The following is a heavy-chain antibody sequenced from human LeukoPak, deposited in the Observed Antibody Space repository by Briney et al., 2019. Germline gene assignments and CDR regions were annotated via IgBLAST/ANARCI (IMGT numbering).Heavy chain of an antibody. J-gene: IGHJ4*02. D-gene: IGHD3-10*01. CDR3: AKEVVWYYGSGSPNIDY. CDR2: ISGTGAGT. V-gene: IGHV3-23*01. Sequence: GGSLRLSCAASGFSLSNYAMSWVRQAPGKGLEWVSAISGTGAGTYYADSVKGRFTISRDNSKTTLYLQMNSLRAEDTAVYYCAKEVVWYYGSGSPNIDYWGQGTLVTVSS. CDR1: GFSLSNYA.